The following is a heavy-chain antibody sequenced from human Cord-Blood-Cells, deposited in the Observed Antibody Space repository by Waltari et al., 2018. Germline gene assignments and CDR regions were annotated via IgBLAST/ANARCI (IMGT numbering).Heavy chain of an antibody. V-gene: IGHV4-61*01. CDR1: GGSVSSGSYY. Sequence: QVQLQESGPGLVKPSETLSLTCTVSGGSVSSGSYYWSWIRQPSGKGLEWIGYIYYRGSNNYNPSLKSRDTISVDTSKNQFSLKLSSVTAADTAVYCCARSGSGWYFDYWGQGTLVTVSS. CDR3: ARSGSGWYFDY. D-gene: IGHD6-19*01. CDR2: IYYRGSN. J-gene: IGHJ4*02.